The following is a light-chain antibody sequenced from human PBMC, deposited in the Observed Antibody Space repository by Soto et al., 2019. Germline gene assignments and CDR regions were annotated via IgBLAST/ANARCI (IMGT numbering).Light chain of an antibody. J-gene: IGKJ3*01. CDR3: QQYGSSLFT. V-gene: IGKV3-20*01. CDR2: GTS. CDR1: QSVSKY. Sequence: EIVLTQSPATLSLSPGERATLSCRASQSVSKYLAWYQQKPGQAPRLLIYGTSIRATGIPERFSGGGSGTDFTLTITRLESEDFAVYYCQQYGSSLFTFGPGTKVDFK.